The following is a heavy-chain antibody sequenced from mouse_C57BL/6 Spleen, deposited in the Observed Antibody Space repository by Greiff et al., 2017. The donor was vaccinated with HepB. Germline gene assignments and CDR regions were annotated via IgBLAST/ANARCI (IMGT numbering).Heavy chain of an antibody. CDR1: GYTFTDYN. V-gene: IGHV1-22*01. CDR3: ARDLPMDY. Sequence: VHVKQSGPELVKPGASVKMSCKASGYTFTDYNMHWVKQSHGKSLEWIGYINPNNGGTSYNQKFKGKATLTVNKSSSTAYMELRSLTSEDSAVYYCARDLPMDYWGQGTSVTVSS. CDR2: INPNNGGT. J-gene: IGHJ4*01. D-gene: IGHD2-1*01.